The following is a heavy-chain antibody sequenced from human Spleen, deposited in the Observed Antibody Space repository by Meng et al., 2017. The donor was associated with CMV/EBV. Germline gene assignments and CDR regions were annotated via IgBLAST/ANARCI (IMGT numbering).Heavy chain of an antibody. CDR1: GFTFDDYA. J-gene: IGHJ4*02. CDR3: AKTTSSSSVYYFDY. CDR2: ISWNGGSL. V-gene: IGHV3-9*01. D-gene: IGHD6-6*01. Sequence: GGSLRLSCAASGFTFDDYAMHWVRQAPGKGLEWVSSISWNGGSLAYADSVKGRFTISRDNAKKSLYLQMNSLRPEDTALYYCAKTTSSSSVYYFDYWGQGTLVTVSS.